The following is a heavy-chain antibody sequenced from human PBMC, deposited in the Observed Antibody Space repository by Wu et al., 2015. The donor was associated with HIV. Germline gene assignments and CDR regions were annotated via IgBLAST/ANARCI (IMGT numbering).Heavy chain of an antibody. D-gene: IGHD3-10*01. CDR3: ARGITMLRD. Sequence: QVQLVQSGAEVKKPGASVKVSCKASGYTFTGYNMHWVRQAPGQGHEWMGWINPNNGDTNYAQKFQGRVTMTRDTSISTAYMELRRLRSDDTAVYYCARGITMLRDWGQGTLVTVSS. J-gene: IGHJ4*02. V-gene: IGHV1-2*02. CDR2: INPNNGDT. CDR1: GYTFTGYN.